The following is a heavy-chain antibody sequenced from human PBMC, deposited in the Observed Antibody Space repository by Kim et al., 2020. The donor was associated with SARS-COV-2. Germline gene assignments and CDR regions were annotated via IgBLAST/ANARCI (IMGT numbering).Heavy chain of an antibody. J-gene: IGHJ4*02. V-gene: IGHV3-13*01. CDR1: GFTFSSYD. D-gene: IGHD2-15*01. CDR2: IGTAGDT. Sequence: GGSLRLSCAASGFTFSSYDMHWVRQATGKGLEWVSAIGTAGDTYYPGTVKGRITISRENAKNSLYLQMNSLRAGDTAVYYCARGGLRSLLDPFDYWGQGTLVTVSS. CDR3: ARGGLRSLLDPFDY.